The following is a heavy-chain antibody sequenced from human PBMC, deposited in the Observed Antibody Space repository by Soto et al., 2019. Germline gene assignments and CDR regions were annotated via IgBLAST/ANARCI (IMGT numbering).Heavy chain of an antibody. CDR3: ARGRRGDFWRGYYYYYYMDV. J-gene: IGHJ6*03. V-gene: IGHV1-24*01. D-gene: IGHD3-3*01. Sequence: ASVKVSCKVSGYTLTELSMHWVRQAPGKGLEWMGGFDPEDGDTIYAQKFQGRVTMTRNTSTSTAYMELSSLRSEDTAVYYCARGRRGDFWRGYYYYYYMDVWGKGTTVTVSS. CDR1: GYTLTELS. CDR2: FDPEDGDT.